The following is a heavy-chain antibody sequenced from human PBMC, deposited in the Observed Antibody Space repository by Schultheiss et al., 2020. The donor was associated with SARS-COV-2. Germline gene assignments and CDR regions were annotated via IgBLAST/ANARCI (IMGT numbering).Heavy chain of an antibody. V-gene: IGHV1-69*13. D-gene: IGHD4-17*01. Sequence: SVKVSCKASGGTFSSYAISWVRQAPGQGLEWMGGIIPIFGTANYAQKFQGRVTITADESTSTAYMELSSLRSEDTAVYYCARDPPIDYGDYGLLDFWGQGTLVTVSS. J-gene: IGHJ4*02. CDR3: ARDPPIDYGDYGLLDF. CDR2: IIPIFGTA. CDR1: GGTFSSYA.